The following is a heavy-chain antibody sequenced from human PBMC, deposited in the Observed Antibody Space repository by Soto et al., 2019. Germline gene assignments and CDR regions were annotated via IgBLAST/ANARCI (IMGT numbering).Heavy chain of an antibody. V-gene: IGHV1-8*01. CDR1: GYTFTSYD. CDR2: MNPNSGNT. Sequence: ASVKVSCKASGYTFTSYDINWVRQATGQGLEWMGWMNPNSGNTGYAQKFQGRVTMTRNTSISTAYMELSSLRSEDTAVYYCARRGYCSSTSCYVWGGAYYYYYMDVWGKGTTVTVSS. J-gene: IGHJ6*03. CDR3: ARRGYCSSTSCYVWGGAYYYYYMDV. D-gene: IGHD2-2*01.